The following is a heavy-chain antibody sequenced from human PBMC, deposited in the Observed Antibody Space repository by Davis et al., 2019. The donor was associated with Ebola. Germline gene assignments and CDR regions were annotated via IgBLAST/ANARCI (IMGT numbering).Heavy chain of an antibody. CDR1: GFTFSSYW. CDR2: IKQDGSEK. J-gene: IGHJ4*02. D-gene: IGHD3-9*01. Sequence: GESLKISCAASGFTFSSYWMSWVRQAPGKGLEWVANIKQDGSEKYYVDSVKGRFTISRDNAKNSLYLQMNSLRAEDTAVYYCARDRLYYDILTGWDYWGQGTLVTVSS. CDR3: ARDRLYYDILTGWDY. V-gene: IGHV3-7*01.